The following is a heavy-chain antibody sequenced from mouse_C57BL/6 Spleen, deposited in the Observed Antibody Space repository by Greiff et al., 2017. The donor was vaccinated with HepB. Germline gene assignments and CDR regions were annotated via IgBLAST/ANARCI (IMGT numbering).Heavy chain of an antibody. J-gene: IGHJ2*01. CDR1: GYTLTDYE. CDR2: IDPETGGT. Sequence: VQLQQSGAELVRPGASVTLSCKASGYTLTDYEMHWVKQTPVHGLEWIGAIDPETGGTAYNQKFKGKAILTADKSSSTAYMELRSLTSEDSAVYYCTLNWDYFDYWGQGTTLTVSS. D-gene: IGHD4-1*01. CDR3: TLNWDYFDY. V-gene: IGHV1-15*01.